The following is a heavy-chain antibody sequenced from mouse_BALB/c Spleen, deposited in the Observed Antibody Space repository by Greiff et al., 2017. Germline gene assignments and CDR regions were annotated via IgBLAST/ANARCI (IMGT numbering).Heavy chain of an antibody. CDR3: ARYRAGRGASFDY. V-gene: IGHV3-8*02. D-gene: IGHD1-1*01. Sequence: EVQLQESGPSLVKPSQTLSLTCSVTGDSITSGYWNWIRKFPGNKLEYMGYISYSGSTYYNPSLKSRISITRDTSKNQYYLQLNSVTTEDTATYYCARYRAGRGASFDYWGQGTTLTVSS. CDR2: ISYSGST. J-gene: IGHJ2*01. CDR1: GDSITSGY.